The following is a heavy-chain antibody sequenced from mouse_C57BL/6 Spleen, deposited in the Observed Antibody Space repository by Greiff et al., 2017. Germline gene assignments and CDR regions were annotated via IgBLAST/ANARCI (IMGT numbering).Heavy chain of an antibody. CDR1: GYSFTGYY. Sequence: EVQRVESGPELVKPGASVKISCKASGYSFTGYYMNWVKQSPEKSLEWIGEINPSTGGTTYNQKFKAKATLTVDKSSSTAYMQLKSLTSEDSAVYYCARDYYGSSPFAYWGQGTLVTVSA. CDR2: INPSTGGT. CDR3: ARDYYGSSPFAY. J-gene: IGHJ3*01. D-gene: IGHD1-1*01. V-gene: IGHV1-42*01.